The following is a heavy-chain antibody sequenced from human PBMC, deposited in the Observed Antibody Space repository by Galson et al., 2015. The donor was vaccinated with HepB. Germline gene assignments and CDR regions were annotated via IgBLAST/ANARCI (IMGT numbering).Heavy chain of an antibody. Sequence: SVKVSCKASGYTFTRYYMHWVRQAPGQGLEWMGIINPSGGSTSYAQKFQGRVTMTRDTSTSTVYMELSSLRSEDTAVYYCARDLRDCSSTSSPYYYYYGMDVWGQGTTVTVSS. CDR1: GYTFTRYY. J-gene: IGHJ6*02. CDR3: ARDLRDCSSTSSPYYYYYGMDV. V-gene: IGHV1-46*01. CDR2: INPSGGST. D-gene: IGHD2-2*01.